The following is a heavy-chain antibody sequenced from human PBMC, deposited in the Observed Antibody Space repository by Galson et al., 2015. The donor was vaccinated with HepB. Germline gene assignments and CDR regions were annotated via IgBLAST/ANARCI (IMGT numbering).Heavy chain of an antibody. D-gene: IGHD5-18*01. CDR2: IIPIFGTA. CDR1: GYTFTSYY. J-gene: IGHJ6*02. CDR3: ARESGDTATVYYGMDV. V-gene: IGHV1-69*06. Sequence: SVKVSCKASGYTFTSYYMHWVRQAPGQGLEWMGGIIPIFGTANYAQKFQGRVTITADKSTSTAYMELSSLRSEDTAVYYCARESGDTATVYYGMDVWGQGTTVTVSS.